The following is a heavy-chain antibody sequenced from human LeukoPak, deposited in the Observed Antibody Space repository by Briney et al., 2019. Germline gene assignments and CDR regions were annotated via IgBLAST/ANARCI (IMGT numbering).Heavy chain of an antibody. CDR3: ARGLSHGYCSGGSCYNAEYFQH. Sequence: SVKVSCKASGGTFSSYAISWVRQAPGQGLEWMGRIIPILGIANYAQKFQGRVTITADKSTSTAYMELSSLRSEDTAVYYCARGLSHGYCSGGSCYNAEYFQHWGQGTLVTVSS. CDR1: GGTFSSYA. J-gene: IGHJ1*01. V-gene: IGHV1-69*04. D-gene: IGHD2-15*01. CDR2: IIPILGIA.